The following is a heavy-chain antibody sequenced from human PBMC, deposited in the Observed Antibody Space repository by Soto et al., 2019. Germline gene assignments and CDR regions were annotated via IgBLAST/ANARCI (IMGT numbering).Heavy chain of an antibody. D-gene: IGHD2-15*01. Sequence: GGSLRLSCAASGFTFSSHAIGWLRQAPGAGPEWVSFVDGSGGAIYYADSVKGRFTISRDNAKNSLYLQMNSLSDEDTAVYYCARLSVRYCSGGSCSQLDYWGQGTLVTVSS. CDR1: GFTFSSHA. V-gene: IGHV3-48*02. CDR2: VDGSGGAI. J-gene: IGHJ4*02. CDR3: ARLSVRYCSGGSCSQLDY.